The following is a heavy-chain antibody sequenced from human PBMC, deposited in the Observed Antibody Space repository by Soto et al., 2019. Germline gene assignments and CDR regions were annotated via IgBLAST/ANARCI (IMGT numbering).Heavy chain of an antibody. Sequence: EVQLVESGGGLVQPGGSLRLSCAASGFTFSSYWMHWVRQAPGKGLVWVSRINSDGSSTSYADSVKGRFTISRDNAKNTLYLQMNSLRAEDTDVYYCARDHVVSRNWFDPWGQGTLVTVS. J-gene: IGHJ5*02. CDR3: ARDHVVSRNWFDP. V-gene: IGHV3-74*01. CDR1: GFTFSSYW. CDR2: INSDGSST. D-gene: IGHD2-21*01.